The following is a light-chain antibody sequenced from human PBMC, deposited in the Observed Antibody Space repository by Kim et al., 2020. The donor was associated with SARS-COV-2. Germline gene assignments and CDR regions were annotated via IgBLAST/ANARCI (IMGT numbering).Light chain of an antibody. CDR2: GKN. CDR1: SLRSYY. J-gene: IGLJ2*01. CDR3: NSRDSSGNHVV. V-gene: IGLV3-19*01. Sequence: ALGQRGRITCQGDSLRSYYAGWYQQNPGQAPVLVIYGKNNRPSGIPDRFSGSSSGNTASLTITGAQAEDEADYYCNSRDSSGNHVVFGGGTQLTVL.